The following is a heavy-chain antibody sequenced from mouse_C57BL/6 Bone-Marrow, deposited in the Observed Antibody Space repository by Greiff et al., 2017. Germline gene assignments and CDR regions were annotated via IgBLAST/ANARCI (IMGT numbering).Heavy chain of an antibody. CDR3: ARSDGRGYFDV. CDR1: GFNIKDYY. Sequence: EVQLQQSGAELVKPGASVKLSCTASGFNIKDYYMHWVKQRTEQGLEWIGRIDPEDGETKYAPKFQGKATITADTSSNTAYMQLSSLTTEDSAIYYCARSDGRGYFDVWGTGTTVTVSS. CDR2: IDPEDGET. V-gene: IGHV14-2*01. D-gene: IGHD1-1*02. J-gene: IGHJ1*03.